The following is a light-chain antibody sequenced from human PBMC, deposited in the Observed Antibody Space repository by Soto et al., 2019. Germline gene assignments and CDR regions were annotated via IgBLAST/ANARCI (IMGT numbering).Light chain of an antibody. V-gene: IGKV3-20*01. CDR1: QSVSNSY. Sequence: EIVLTHSPGTLSLSPGERATLSCRASQSVSNSYLAWYQQKPGQSPRLLIYGASSRATGIPDRFSGSGSGTDFALTISRLEPEDFAVYYCQQYVSSPITFGQGTRLEIK. CDR3: QQYVSSPIT. J-gene: IGKJ5*01. CDR2: GAS.